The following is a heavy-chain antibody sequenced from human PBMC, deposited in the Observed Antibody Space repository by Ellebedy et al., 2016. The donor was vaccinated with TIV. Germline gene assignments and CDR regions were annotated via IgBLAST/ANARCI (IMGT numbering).Heavy chain of an antibody. Sequence: GESLKISCAASGFTFSCCAMSWVRQAPGKGLEWVSIISANGGTTYYADSVKGRFTISRDNSKNTLFLQMSSLRAEDTAVYYCAREQSPYYDILTDSFDYWGQGSLVTVSS. CDR2: ISANGGTT. J-gene: IGHJ4*02. CDR1: GFTFSCCA. V-gene: IGHV3-23*01. D-gene: IGHD3-9*01. CDR3: AREQSPYYDILTDSFDY.